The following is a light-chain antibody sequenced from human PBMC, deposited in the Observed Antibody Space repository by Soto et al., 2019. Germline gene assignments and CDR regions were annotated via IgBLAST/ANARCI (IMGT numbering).Light chain of an antibody. CDR3: SSYTSSSTYV. Sequence: QSALTQPASVSGSPGQSITISCTGTSSDVGGYNYASWYQRHPGKAPKLMIYGVSYRPSGVSNRFSGSKSGNTASLTISGLQAEDEADYYCSSYTSSSTYVFGTGTKLTVL. V-gene: IGLV2-14*01. CDR1: SSDVGGYNY. J-gene: IGLJ1*01. CDR2: GVS.